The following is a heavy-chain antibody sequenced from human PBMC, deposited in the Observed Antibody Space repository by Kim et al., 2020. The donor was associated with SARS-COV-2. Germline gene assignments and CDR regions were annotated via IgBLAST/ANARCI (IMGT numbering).Heavy chain of an antibody. CDR3: ARDQSMYSRPPAPMDV. J-gene: IGHJ6*02. CDR2: ISSSSSYI. D-gene: IGHD6-13*01. CDR1: GFTFSSYS. V-gene: IGHV3-21*01. Sequence: GGSLRLSCAASGFTFSSYSMNWVRQAPGKGLEWVSSISSSSSYIYYADSVKGRFTISRDNAKNSLYLQMNSLRAEDTAVYYCARDQSMYSRPPAPMDVWGQGTTVTVSS.